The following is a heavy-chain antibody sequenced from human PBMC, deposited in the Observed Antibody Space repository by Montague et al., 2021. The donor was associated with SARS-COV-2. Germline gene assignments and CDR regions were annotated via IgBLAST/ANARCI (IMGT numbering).Heavy chain of an antibody. D-gene: IGHD3-16*02. CDR2: SDWDDDK. J-gene: IGHJ4*02. Sequence: PALVKPTQTLTPTCTFSGFSLSTSGMCVGWIRQPPGKALEWLARSDWDDDKYYSTSLKTRLTISKDTSKNQVVLTMTNMDPVDTATYYCARTTMITFGGVIVPFDYWGQGTLVTVSS. CDR1: GFSLSTSGMC. V-gene: IGHV2-70*11. CDR3: ARTTMITFGGVIVPFDY.